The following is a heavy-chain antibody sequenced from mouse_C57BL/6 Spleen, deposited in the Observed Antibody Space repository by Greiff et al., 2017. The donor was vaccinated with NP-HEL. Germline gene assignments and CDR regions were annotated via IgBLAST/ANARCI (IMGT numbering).Heavy chain of an antibody. D-gene: IGHD2-1*01. CDR3: ASDYGNNDY. Sequence: QVQLQQSGAELVKPGASVKISCKASGYAFSSYWMNWVKQRPGKGLEWIGQIYPGDGDTNYNGKFKGKVTITVDNSNSTAYMQLMSLTTEASAVYFCASDYGNNDYWGQGTTLTVSS. V-gene: IGHV1-80*01. CDR2: IYPGDGDT. CDR1: GYAFSSYW. J-gene: IGHJ2*01.